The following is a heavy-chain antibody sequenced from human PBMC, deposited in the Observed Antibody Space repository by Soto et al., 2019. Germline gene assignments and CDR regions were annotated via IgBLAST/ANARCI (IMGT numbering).Heavy chain of an antibody. CDR2: ISYDGSNK. Sequence: QVQLVESGGGVVQPGRSLRLSCAASGFPFTTYGMHWVREGPGKGLEWVAVISYDGSNKYYADSVKGRFTISRDNSKNTLYLPMNSLRPEVTALYYCVGGQYYFDYRGQGTLVTVSA. V-gene: IGHV3-30*03. J-gene: IGHJ4*02. CDR1: GFPFTTYG. D-gene: IGHD3-10*01. CDR3: VGGQYYFDY.